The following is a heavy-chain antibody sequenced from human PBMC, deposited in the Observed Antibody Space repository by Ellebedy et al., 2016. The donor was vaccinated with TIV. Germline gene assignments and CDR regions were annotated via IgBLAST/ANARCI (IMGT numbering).Heavy chain of an antibody. J-gene: IGHJ6*02. V-gene: IGHV3-30*03. CDR2: IPNDRSNK. CDR3: ARDEVYSSSWYAYYYYGMDV. Sequence: PGGSLRPSCAAPGFTFSSYGMPSARQAPVKGLDWVAVIPNDRSNKYYAYSVKGRFTISRDNSKNTLYLQMNSLRAEDTAVYYCARDEVYSSSWYAYYYYGMDVWGQGTTVTVSS. CDR1: GFTFSSYG. D-gene: IGHD6-13*01.